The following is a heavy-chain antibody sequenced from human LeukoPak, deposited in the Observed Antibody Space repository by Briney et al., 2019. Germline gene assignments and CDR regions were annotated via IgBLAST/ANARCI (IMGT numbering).Heavy chain of an antibody. D-gene: IGHD6-19*01. CDR1: GLSFSSFA. J-gene: IGHJ4*02. CDR3: AKASWVSSTDAVR. CDR2: IRGNGET. Sequence: GGSLRLSCAASGLSFSSFAMSWVRQGPARGLEWASSIRGNGETIYADSVKGRFTLSSDSSRNTVYFQLNNLRAEDTAIYYCAKASWVSSTDAVRWGQGTLVTVSS. V-gene: IGHV3-23*01.